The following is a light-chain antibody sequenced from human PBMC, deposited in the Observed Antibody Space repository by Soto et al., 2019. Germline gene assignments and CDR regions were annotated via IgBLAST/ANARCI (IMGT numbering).Light chain of an antibody. CDR2: RAP. V-gene: IGKV1-5*03. Sequence: DILMTQSPSTLPASIGDRVTITCRASHDISSWLAWYQQKPGTVQQLLIYRAPILENGVPSRFSGSGSGTAFTITISSLKPDDVANYYCQQYGFYWTFGQGTQVEVK. CDR1: HDISSW. J-gene: IGKJ1*01. CDR3: QQYGFYWT.